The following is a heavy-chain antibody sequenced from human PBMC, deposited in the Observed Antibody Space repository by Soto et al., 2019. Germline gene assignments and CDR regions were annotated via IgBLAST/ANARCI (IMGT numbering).Heavy chain of an antibody. CDR2: IYYSGST. CDR1: GGSISSYY. CDR3: ARSNYYDSSGPEPRYYYYGMDV. J-gene: IGHJ6*02. D-gene: IGHD3-22*01. Sequence: SETLSLTCTVSGGSISSYYWSWIRQPPGKGLEWIGYIYYSGSTNYNPSLKSRVTISVDTSKNQFSLKLSSVTAADTAVYYCARSNYYDSSGPEPRYYYYGMDVWGQGTTVTVSS. V-gene: IGHV4-59*01.